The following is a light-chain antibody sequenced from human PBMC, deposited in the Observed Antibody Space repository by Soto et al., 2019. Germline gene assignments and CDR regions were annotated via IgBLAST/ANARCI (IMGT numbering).Light chain of an antibody. CDR3: YSAADNTVL. CDR2: QDS. Sequence: SSELTQPSSVSVSPGQTARITCSGDVLAKNYARWFQQRPGQAPVLVIYQDSERPSGIPERFSGSSSGTTVTLTISGAQVEDEADYYCYSAADNTVLFGGGTQLTVL. V-gene: IGLV3-27*01. CDR1: VLAKNY. J-gene: IGLJ2*01.